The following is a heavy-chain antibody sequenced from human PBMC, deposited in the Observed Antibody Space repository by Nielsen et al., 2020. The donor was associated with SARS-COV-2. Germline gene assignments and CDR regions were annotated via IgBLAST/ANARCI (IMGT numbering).Heavy chain of an antibody. J-gene: IGHJ6*02. V-gene: IGHV3-33*01. Sequence: GGSLRLSCAASGFTFNAYAMHWVRQAPGKGLEWVAVIWFDGSDTYYADFVKGRFTISRDNSKNTLYLQMNSLRAEDTAVYYCARDLQGLQSAGYGMDVWGQGTTVTVSS. CDR3: ARDLQGLQSAGYGMDV. CDR2: IWFDGSDT. CDR1: GFTFNAYA. D-gene: IGHD3-16*01.